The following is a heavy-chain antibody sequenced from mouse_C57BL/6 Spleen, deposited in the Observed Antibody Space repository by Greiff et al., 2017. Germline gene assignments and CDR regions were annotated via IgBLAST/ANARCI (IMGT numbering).Heavy chain of an antibody. J-gene: IGHJ1*03. CDR3: VRESPTVPHWYFDV. CDR2: IRSKSSNYAT. CDR1: GFTFNTYA. Sequence: EVKLVESGGGLVQPKGSLKLSCAASGFTFNTYAMHWVRQAPGKGLEWVARIRSKSSNYATYYADSVKDRFTISRDDSQSMLYLQMNNPKTEDTAMYYCVRESPTVPHWYFDVWGTGTTVTVSS. V-gene: IGHV10-3*01. D-gene: IGHD1-1*01.